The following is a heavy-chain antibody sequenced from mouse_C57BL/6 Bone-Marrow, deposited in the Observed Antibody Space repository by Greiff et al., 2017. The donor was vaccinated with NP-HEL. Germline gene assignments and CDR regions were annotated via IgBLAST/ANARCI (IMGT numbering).Heavy chain of an antibody. CDR2: ISDGGSYT. Sequence: DVKLQESGGGLVKPGGSLKLSCAASGFTFSSYAMSWVRQTPEKRLEWVATISDGGSYTYYPDNVKGRFTISRDNAKNNLYLQMSHLKSEDTAMYYCASYDYYGSSPMDYWGQGTSVTVSS. V-gene: IGHV5-4*03. J-gene: IGHJ4*01. CDR3: ASYDYYGSSPMDY. CDR1: GFTFSSYA. D-gene: IGHD1-1*01.